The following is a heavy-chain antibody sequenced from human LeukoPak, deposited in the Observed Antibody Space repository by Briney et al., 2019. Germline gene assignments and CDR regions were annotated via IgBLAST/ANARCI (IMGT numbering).Heavy chain of an antibody. Sequence: PSETLSLTCTVSGGSISSYYWSWIRQPPGKGLEWIAFIYYTWSTHYTPSLKSRVTVSVDTSKNQFSLKLSAVTAADTAVYYCARHYIQPPHYFDYWGQGTLLTVSS. CDR2: IYYTWST. D-gene: IGHD2-2*01. V-gene: IGHV4-59*08. CDR3: ARHYIQPPHYFDY. J-gene: IGHJ4*02. CDR1: GGSISSYY.